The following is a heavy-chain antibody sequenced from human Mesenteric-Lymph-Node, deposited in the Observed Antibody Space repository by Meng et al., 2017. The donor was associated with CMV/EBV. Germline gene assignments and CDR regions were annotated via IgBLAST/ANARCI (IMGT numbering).Heavy chain of an antibody. CDR1: IGYN. Sequence: IGYNGSWIRQPPGKGLGWIGEINQSGSTNYNPSLKSRFTISVDTSKNQFSLKLGSVTAADTAVYYCARGGAPGYCSSTSCYRRYDPWGQGTLVTVSS. J-gene: IGHJ5*02. CDR2: INQSGST. CDR3: ARGGAPGYCSSTSCYRRYDP. D-gene: IGHD2-2*02. V-gene: IGHV4-34*01.